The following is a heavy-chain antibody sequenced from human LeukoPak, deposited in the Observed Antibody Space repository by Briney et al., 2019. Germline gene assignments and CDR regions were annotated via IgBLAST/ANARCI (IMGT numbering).Heavy chain of an antibody. Sequence: SETLSLTCTVSGGSISSYYWSWIRQPPGKGLEWIGYIYYSGSTNYNPSLKSRVTISVDTSKNQFSLKLSSVTAADTAAYYCARSVYGGAFDIWGQGTMVTVSS. CDR2: IYYSGST. V-gene: IGHV4-59*01. CDR1: GGSISSYY. CDR3: ARSVYGGAFDI. D-gene: IGHD1-14*01. J-gene: IGHJ3*02.